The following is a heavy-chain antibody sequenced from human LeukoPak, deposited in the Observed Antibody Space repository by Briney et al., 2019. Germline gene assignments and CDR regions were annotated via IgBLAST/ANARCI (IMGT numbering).Heavy chain of an antibody. V-gene: IGHV1-18*01. Sequence: ASVKVSCKAFGYTSTNYGISWVRQAPGQGLEWMGWISAYNGHTNYAQRLQGRVTMTTDTSTSTAYMELRSLRSDDTAVYYCARPRYYGSGSYIDYWGQGTLVTVSS. CDR1: GYTSTNYG. CDR2: ISAYNGHT. J-gene: IGHJ4*02. D-gene: IGHD3-10*01. CDR3: ARPRYYGSGSYIDY.